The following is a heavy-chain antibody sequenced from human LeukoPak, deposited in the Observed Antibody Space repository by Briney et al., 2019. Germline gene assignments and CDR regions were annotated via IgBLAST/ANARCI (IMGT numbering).Heavy chain of an antibody. J-gene: IGHJ6*03. CDR2: ISGSGGSR. Sequence: GGSLRLSCAASGFTFSNFAMTWVRQAPGKGLEWVSSISGSGGSRYYADSVKGRFTISRDKSKNTLYLQMNNLRAEDTAVYYRAKGGDASGIFHYFHLDVLGKRTTVSGSS. V-gene: IGHV3-23*01. CDR1: GFTFSNFA. CDR3: AKGGDASGIFHYFHLDV. D-gene: IGHD3-16*01.